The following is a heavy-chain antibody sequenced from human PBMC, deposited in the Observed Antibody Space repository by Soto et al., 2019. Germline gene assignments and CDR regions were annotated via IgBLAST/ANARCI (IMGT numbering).Heavy chain of an antibody. D-gene: IGHD4-17*01. CDR3: ARLDYGDYAGFDY. CDR1: GGSISSSSYY. CDR2: IYYSGST. V-gene: IGHV4-39*01. J-gene: IGHJ4*02. Sequence: SETLSLTCTVSGGSISSSSYYWGWIRQPPGKGLEWIGSIYYSGSTYYNPSLKSRVTISVDTSKNQFSLKLSSVTAADTAVYYCARLDYGDYAGFDYWGQGTLVTVSS.